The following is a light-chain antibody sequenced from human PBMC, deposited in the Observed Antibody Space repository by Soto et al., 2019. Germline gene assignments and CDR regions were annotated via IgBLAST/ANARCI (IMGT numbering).Light chain of an antibody. CDR2: AAS. V-gene: IGKV3-20*01. J-gene: IGKJ1*01. CDR1: QSVTDSY. CDR3: QQYGNAPWM. Sequence: PGERATLSCRASQSVTDSYLAWHQQKPGQPPRLLIYAASSRATGIPDRLSGSGSGTDFTLTISRLEPEDLAVYYCQQYGNAPWMFGQGTKVEIK.